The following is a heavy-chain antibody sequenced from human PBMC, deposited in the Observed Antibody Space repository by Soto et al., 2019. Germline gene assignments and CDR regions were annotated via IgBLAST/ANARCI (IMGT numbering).Heavy chain of an antibody. V-gene: IGHV2-5*02. CDR1: GLSLSTSGVG. D-gene: IGHD1-20*01. CDR3: AHGMTDGAGMDV. CDR2: IYWDDDK. J-gene: IGHJ6*02. Sequence: QITLKESGPTLVKPTQTLTLTCTFSGLSLSTSGVGVGWIRQPPGKALEWLALIYWDDDKRYSPSLKSRLTITKDTSKNQVVLIMTNTDPVHTATYYCAHGMTDGAGMDVWGQGTTVTVSS.